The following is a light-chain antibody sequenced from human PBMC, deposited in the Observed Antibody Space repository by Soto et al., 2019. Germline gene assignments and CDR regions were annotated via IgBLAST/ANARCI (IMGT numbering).Light chain of an antibody. CDR1: SSDVGGYDY. V-gene: IGLV2-8*01. CDR3: SSYAGSNTFV. J-gene: IGLJ1*01. Sequence: QSALTQPPSASGSPGQSVTTSCTGTSSDVGGYDYVSWHQHHPGKAPKLMLYDVSKRPSGVPDRFSGSKSGNTASLTVSGLQAEDEADYYCSSYAGSNTFVFGTGTKVTVL. CDR2: DVS.